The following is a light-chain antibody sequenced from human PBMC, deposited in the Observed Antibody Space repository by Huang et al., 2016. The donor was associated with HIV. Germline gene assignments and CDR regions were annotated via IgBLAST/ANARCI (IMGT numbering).Light chain of an antibody. J-gene: IGKJ5*01. Sequence: DIVMIQSPLSLSVTPGEAASISCRSSQGLLHGHVYNYLEWYLQKPGQSPQLLIYSGSDRAPGVPARFSASGSGTDFSLTISSVEAEDIGIYYCMQSLRTPGTFGQGTRLDIK. CDR1: QGLLHGHVYNY. CDR3: MQSLRTPGT. V-gene: IGKV2-28*01. CDR2: SGS.